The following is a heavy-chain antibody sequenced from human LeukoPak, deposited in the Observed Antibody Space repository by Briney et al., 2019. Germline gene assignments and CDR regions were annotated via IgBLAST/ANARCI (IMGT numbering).Heavy chain of an antibody. CDR2: IYSGGST. J-gene: IGHJ3*02. CDR3: ARDSGYSSSWYDAFDI. V-gene: IGHV3-53*01. Sequence: GGSLRLSCAVSGFTFSNYDMNWVRQAPGKGLEWVSVIYSGGSTYYADSVKGRFTISRDNAKNSLHLQTNSLRVEDTALYYCARDSGYSSSWYDAFDIWGQGTMVTVSS. CDR1: GFTFSNYD. D-gene: IGHD6-13*01.